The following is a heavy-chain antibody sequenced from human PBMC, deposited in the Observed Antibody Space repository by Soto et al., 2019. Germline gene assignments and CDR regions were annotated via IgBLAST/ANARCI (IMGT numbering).Heavy chain of an antibody. D-gene: IGHD3-10*01. CDR3: EHRRTGAGVSYCGY. CDR1: GLSLNTSGVG. J-gene: IGHJ4*02. V-gene: IGHV2-5*02. Sequence: KSGPTLVNPTQTLTLTCTFPGLSLNTSGVGVGWIRQPPGKALEWLGLIYWDDDKHYSPSLKNRVTLTRATSKNQVVLTMTNMDPVDTGTYYCEHRRTGAGVSYCGYWGQGTLVTVSS. CDR2: IYWDDDK.